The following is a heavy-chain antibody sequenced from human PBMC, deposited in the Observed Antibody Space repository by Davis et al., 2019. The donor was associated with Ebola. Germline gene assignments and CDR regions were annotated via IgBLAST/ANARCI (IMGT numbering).Heavy chain of an antibody. CDR3: ARSWGNNYYYYGMDV. V-gene: IGHV1-69*06. CDR2: IIPIFGTA. CDR1: GYTFTSYG. J-gene: IGHJ6*02. D-gene: IGHD3-16*01. Sequence: SVKVSCKASGYTFTSYGISWVRQAPGQGLEWMGGIIPIFGTANYAQKFQGRVTITADKSTSTAYMELSSLRSEDTAVYYCARSWGNNYYYYGMDVWGQGTTVTVSS.